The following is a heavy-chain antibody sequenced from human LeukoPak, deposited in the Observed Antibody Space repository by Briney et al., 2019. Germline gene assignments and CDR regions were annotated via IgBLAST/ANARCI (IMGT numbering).Heavy chain of an antibody. V-gene: IGHV3-48*03. D-gene: IGHD2-21*02. J-gene: IGHJ4*02. CDR1: GFTFSSYE. Sequence: PGGSLRLSCAVSGFTFSSYEMNWVRQAPGKGPEWVSYISSSGSTIYYADSVRGRFTISRDNAKNSLYLQMNSLRAEDAAVYYCAKGIVVVTTMTIIPQTEYFDFWGQGTLVTVSS. CDR3: AKGIVVVTTMTIIPQTEYFDF. CDR2: ISSSGSTI.